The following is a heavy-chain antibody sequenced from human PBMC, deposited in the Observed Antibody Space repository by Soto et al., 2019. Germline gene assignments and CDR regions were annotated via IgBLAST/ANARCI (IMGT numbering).Heavy chain of an antibody. CDR2: IKEDGSER. CDR1: GFTFSSYW. V-gene: IGHV3-7*04. J-gene: IGHJ4*02. CDR3: ARATGADKADY. D-gene: IGHD3-10*01. Sequence: GGSLRLSCAASGFTFSSYWMSWVRQAPGKGLEWVANIKEDGSERYYLDSVKGRFTISRDNAKNSLYLQMDSLRAEDTAVYYCARATGADKADYWGQGTLVTVS.